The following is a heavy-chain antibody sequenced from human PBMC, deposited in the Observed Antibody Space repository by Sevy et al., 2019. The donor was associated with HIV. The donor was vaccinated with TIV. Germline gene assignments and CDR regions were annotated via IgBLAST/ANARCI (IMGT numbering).Heavy chain of an antibody. J-gene: IGHJ4*02. CDR2: ISGGGSNI. CDR3: ARGGGVLGIAAYDHFDF. Sequence: GGSLRLSCAASAFTFSDFYMTWIRQAPGKGLECVSYISGGGSNIYYADSVKGRFTISRDNARNSLYLQMNSLRAEDTAGYYCARGGGVLGIAAYDHFDFWGQGTLVTVSS. CDR1: AFTFSDFY. V-gene: IGHV3-11*01. D-gene: IGHD6-13*01.